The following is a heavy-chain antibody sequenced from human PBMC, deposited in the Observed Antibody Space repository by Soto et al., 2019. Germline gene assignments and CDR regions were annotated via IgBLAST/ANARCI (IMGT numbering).Heavy chain of an antibody. CDR2: IIPILGIA. J-gene: IGHJ4*02. D-gene: IGHD1-26*01. CDR3: AGCELGATY. Sequence: QVQLVQSGAEVKKPGSSVKVSCKASGGTFSSYTISWVRQAPGQGLEWMGRIIPILGIANYAQKFQGRVTITADKSTSTAYMEMSSLRAEATAVYYCAGCELGATYWGQGTLVTVSS. V-gene: IGHV1-69*02. CDR1: GGTFSSYT.